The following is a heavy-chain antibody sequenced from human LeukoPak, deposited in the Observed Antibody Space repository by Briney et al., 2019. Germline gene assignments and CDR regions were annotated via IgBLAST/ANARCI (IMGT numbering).Heavy chain of an antibody. Sequence: ASVKVSCKASGYTFTGCYMHWVRQAPGQGLEWMRWINPNSGDTNYAQKFQGRVTMTRDTSISTAYMELSRLRDDDTAVYYCARGYSSGWYYLHYRGQGTLVTVSS. CDR2: INPNSGDT. CDR3: ARGYSSGWYYLHY. CDR1: GYTFTGCY. V-gene: IGHV1-2*02. J-gene: IGHJ4*02. D-gene: IGHD6-19*01.